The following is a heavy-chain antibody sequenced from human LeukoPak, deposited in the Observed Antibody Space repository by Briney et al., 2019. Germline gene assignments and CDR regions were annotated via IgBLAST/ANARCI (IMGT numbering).Heavy chain of an antibody. D-gene: IGHD1-26*01. CDR1: GFSFSTYN. Sequence: GGSRRLSCAASGFSFSTYNMNWVRQAPGKGLEWVSSITTSSTYIYYADSVKGRFTISRDNAKNSLYLQMNSLGAEDTAVYYCARDPYSGSYGDYYYYYMDVWGKGTTVTISS. CDR2: ITTSSTYI. V-gene: IGHV3-21*01. CDR3: ARDPYSGSYGDYYYYYMDV. J-gene: IGHJ6*03.